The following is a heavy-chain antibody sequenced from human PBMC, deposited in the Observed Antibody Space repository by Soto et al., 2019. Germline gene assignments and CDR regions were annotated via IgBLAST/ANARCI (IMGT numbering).Heavy chain of an antibody. J-gene: IGHJ6*02. CDR1: GGSFSGYY. Sequence: SETLSLTCAVYGGSFSGYYWSWIRQPPGKGLEWIGEINHSGSTNYNPSLKSRVTISVDTSKNQFSLKLSSVTAADTAVYYCARVIAAAGTPGYYYGMDVWGQGTTVTVSS. D-gene: IGHD6-13*01. CDR2: INHSGST. CDR3: ARVIAAAGTPGYYYGMDV. V-gene: IGHV4-34*01.